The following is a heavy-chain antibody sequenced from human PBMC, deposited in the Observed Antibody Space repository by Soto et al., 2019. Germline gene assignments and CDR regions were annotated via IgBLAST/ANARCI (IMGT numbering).Heavy chain of an antibody. D-gene: IGHD3-22*01. CDR3: ARDSLTYYYDSSGHEDAFDI. CDR2: IWYDGSNK. V-gene: IGHV3-33*01. J-gene: IGHJ3*02. CDR1: GFTFSSYG. Sequence: PGGSLRLSCAASGFTFSSYGMHWVRQAPGKGLECVAVIWYDGSNKYYADSVKGRFTISRDNSKNTLYPQMNSLRAEDTAVYYCARDSLTYYYDSSGHEDAFDIWGQGTMVTVSS.